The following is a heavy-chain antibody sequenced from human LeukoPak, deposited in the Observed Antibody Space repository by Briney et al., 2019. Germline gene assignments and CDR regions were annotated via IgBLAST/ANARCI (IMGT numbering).Heavy chain of an antibody. V-gene: IGHV4-59*01. D-gene: IGHD2-2*03. CDR3: ARDGSIGYFDY. J-gene: IGHJ4*02. CDR1: SGSISSYY. CDR2: IYYSGST. Sequence: SETLSLTCTVSSGSISSYYWSWIRQPPGKGLEWIGYIYYSGSTNYNPSLKSRVTISVDTSKNQFSLKLSSVTAADTAVYYCARDGSIGYFDYWGQGTLVTVSS.